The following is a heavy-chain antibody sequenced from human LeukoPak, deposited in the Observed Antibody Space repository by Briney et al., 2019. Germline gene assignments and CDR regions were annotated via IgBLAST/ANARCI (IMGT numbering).Heavy chain of an antibody. CDR3: ARETQDGDSNFDY. CDR1: GGSISSYY. V-gene: IGHV4-59*01. CDR2: IYYSGST. D-gene: IGHD4-17*01. J-gene: IGHJ4*02. Sequence: SETLSLTCTVSGGSISSYYWSWIRQPPGKGLEWIGYIYYSGSTNYNPSLKSRVTISVDTSKNQFSLKLSSVTAADTAVYYCARETQDGDSNFDYWGQGTLVTVSS.